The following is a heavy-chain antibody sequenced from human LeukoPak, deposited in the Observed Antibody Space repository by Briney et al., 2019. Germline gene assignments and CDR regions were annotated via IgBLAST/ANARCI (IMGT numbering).Heavy chain of an antibody. CDR2: IYHSGST. Sequence: SETLSLTCAVSGYSISSGYYWGWIRQPPGKGLEWIGSIYHSGSTYYNPSLKSRVTISVDTSKNQFSLKLSSVTAADTAVYYCARVGGRGYDILTGYLGSQYYVDYSGQGTLVTVSS. CDR3: ARVGGRGYDILTGYLGSQYYVDY. J-gene: IGHJ4*02. V-gene: IGHV4-38-2*01. D-gene: IGHD3-9*01. CDR1: GYSISSGYY.